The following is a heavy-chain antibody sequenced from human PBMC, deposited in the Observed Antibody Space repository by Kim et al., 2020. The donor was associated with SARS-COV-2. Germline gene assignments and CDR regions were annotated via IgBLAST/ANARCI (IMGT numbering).Heavy chain of an antibody. D-gene: IGHD2-2*02. CDR3: ARGADKYCSSTTCYTVY. Sequence: VKGRFTTSRANSKNTLYLQMNSLRAEDTAVYYCARGADKYCSSTTCYTVYWGQGTLVTVSS. V-gene: IGHV3-53*01. J-gene: IGHJ4*02.